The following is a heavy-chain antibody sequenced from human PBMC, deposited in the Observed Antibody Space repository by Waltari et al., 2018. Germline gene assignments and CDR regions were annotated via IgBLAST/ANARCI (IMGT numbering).Heavy chain of an antibody. CDR3: ARDNHSSGWPNYYYGMDV. Sequence: QVQLQESGPGLVKPSETLSLTCTVSGGSISSYYWSWIRQPPGKGLEWIGYIYYSGSTNYNPSLSGRVTIQVDTSKNQFSLKLSSVTAADTAVYYYARDNHSSGWPNYYYGMDVWGQGTTVTVSS. J-gene: IGHJ6*02. CDR2: IYYSGST. V-gene: IGHV4-59*01. D-gene: IGHD6-19*01. CDR1: GGSISSYY.